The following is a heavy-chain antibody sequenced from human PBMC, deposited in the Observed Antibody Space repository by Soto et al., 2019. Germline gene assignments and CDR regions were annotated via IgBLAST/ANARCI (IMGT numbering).Heavy chain of an antibody. D-gene: IGHD3-3*01. Sequence: EVQVVEPGGGLFRLGGPLGLSCAAPGSPFSGNALNWVGQAPGKGLEWISYISSSSSTIYADSVKGRFTISRDNANNSLYLQMNSLRDEDTAVYYCARVIWSGHLTSDLWGQGTLVTVSS. J-gene: IGHJ5*02. CDR3: ARVIWSGHLTSDL. CDR1: GSPFSGNA. V-gene: IGHV3-48*03. CDR2: ISSSSSTI.